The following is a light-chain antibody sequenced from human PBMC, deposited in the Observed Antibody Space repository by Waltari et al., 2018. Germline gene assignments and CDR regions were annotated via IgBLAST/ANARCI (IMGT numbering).Light chain of an antibody. CDR3: MQALQTPLYT. V-gene: IGKV2-28*01. J-gene: IGKJ2*01. CDR1: QSLLHSNGYNY. CDR2: LGS. Sequence: DIVMTQSPLSLPVTPGEPASISCRSSQSLLHSNGYNYLDWYLQKPGQSPQLLIYLGSNLASGVPDRFSGSGSGTDFTLKISRVEAEDVGVYYCMQALQTPLYTFGQGTKLEI.